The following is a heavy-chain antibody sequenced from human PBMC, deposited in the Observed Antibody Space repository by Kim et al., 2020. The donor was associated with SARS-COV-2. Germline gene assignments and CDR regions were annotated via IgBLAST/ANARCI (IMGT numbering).Heavy chain of an antibody. J-gene: IGHJ4*02. CDR3: ARGAYGDVSFDY. D-gene: IGHD4-17*01. V-gene: IGHV1-18*01. Sequence: HAQKVQGRVTMTTDTSTNTAYMERWSLRSDDTAMYYCARGAYGDVSFDYWGQGTLVTVSS.